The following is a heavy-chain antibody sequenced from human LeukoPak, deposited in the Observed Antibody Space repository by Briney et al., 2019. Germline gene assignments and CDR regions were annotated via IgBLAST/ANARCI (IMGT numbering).Heavy chain of an antibody. V-gene: IGHV4-61*02. CDR2: IYTSGST. Sequence: PSQTLSLTCTVSGGSISSGTYYWSWIRQPAGKGLEWIGRIYTSGSTNYNPSLKSRVTISVDASKNQFSLKVSSVTAADTAVYYCARSANSGWFSPFDYWGQGTLVTVSS. CDR1: GGSISSGTYY. CDR3: ARSANSGWFSPFDY. D-gene: IGHD6-19*01. J-gene: IGHJ4*02.